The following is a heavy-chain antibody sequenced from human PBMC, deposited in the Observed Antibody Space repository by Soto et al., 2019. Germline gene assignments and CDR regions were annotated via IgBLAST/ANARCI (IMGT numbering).Heavy chain of an antibody. J-gene: IGHJ4*02. D-gene: IGHD3-9*01. CDR3: AHRHAIPGYDILTGYYYYFDY. V-gene: IGHV2-5*02. Sequence: QITLKESGPTLVKPTQTLTLTCTFSGFSLSTSGVGVGWIRQPPGKALEWLALIYWDDDKRYSPSLKSRLTITKDTSKNQVVLTMTNMDPVDTATYYCAHRHAIPGYDILTGYYYYFDYWGQGTLVTVSS. CDR1: GFSLSTSGVG. CDR2: IYWDDDK.